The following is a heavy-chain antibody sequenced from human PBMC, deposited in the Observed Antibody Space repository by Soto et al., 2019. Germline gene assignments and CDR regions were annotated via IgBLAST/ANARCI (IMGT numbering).Heavy chain of an antibody. D-gene: IGHD3-22*01. J-gene: IGHJ4*02. V-gene: IGHV3-64D*06. CDR2: ISSNGGST. CDR1: GFTFSSYA. Sequence: SLRLSCSASGFTFSSYAMHWVRQAPGKGLEYVSAISSNGGSTYYADSVKGRFTISRDNSKNTLYLQMSSLRAEDTAVYYCVKEAVDYYDSSGYYYGNWGQGNMVTV. CDR3: VKEAVDYYDSSGYYYGN.